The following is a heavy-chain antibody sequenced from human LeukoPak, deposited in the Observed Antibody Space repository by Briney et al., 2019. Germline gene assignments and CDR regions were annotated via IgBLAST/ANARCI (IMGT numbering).Heavy chain of an antibody. D-gene: IGHD1-26*01. V-gene: IGHV3-33*06. CDR2: IWYDGSNK. J-gene: IGHJ5*02. CDR3: AKGRYSGSYRSWFDP. CDR1: GFTFSSYG. Sequence: HAGGSLRLSCAASGFTFSSYGMHWVRQAPGKGLEWVAVIWYDGSNKYYADSVKGRFTISRDNSKNTLYLQMNSLRAEDTAVYYCAKGRYSGSYRSWFDPWGQGTLVTVSS.